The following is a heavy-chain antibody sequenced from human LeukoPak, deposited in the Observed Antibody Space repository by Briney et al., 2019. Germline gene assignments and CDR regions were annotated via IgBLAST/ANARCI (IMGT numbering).Heavy chain of an antibody. Sequence: PSETLSLTCTVSGGSISSGGYYWSWIRQHPGKGLEWIGYIYYSGSTYYNPSLKSRVTISVDTSKNQFSLKLSSVTAADTAVYYCGRGGGRLGRDAFDIWGQGTMVTVSS. CDR1: GGSISSGGYY. V-gene: IGHV4-31*03. CDR3: GRGGGRLGRDAFDI. J-gene: IGHJ3*02. CDR2: IYYSGST.